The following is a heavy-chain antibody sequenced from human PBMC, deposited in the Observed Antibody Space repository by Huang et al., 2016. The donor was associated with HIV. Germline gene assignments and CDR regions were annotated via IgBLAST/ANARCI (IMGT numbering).Heavy chain of an antibody. CDR1: DGSISSSSYY. CDR3: AAMVRGVMSYFDY. CDR2: VFNDGNT. V-gene: IGHV4-39*01. J-gene: IGHJ4*02. Sequence: QLQLQESGPGLVKPSETLSLTCTVSDGSISSSSYYWGWIRQPQGKGLEWSATVFNDGNTYYNPSLKSRVTRSVDTSKSQFSLILSSVTAADTAVYYGAAMVRGVMSYFDYWGQGTLVTVSS. D-gene: IGHD3-10*01.